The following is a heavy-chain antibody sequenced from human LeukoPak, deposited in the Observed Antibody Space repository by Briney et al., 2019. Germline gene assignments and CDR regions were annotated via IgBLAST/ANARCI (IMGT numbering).Heavy chain of an antibody. CDR2: IYSGGNT. CDR3: ARASRWLQVGFDY. Sequence: PGGSLRLSCAASGFTVSSNYMSWVRQAPGKGLEWVSIIYSGGNTHYADSVKGRFTISRDDSKNTLYLQMNSLRAEDTAVYYCARASRWLQVGFDYWGQGTPVTVSS. J-gene: IGHJ4*02. V-gene: IGHV3-53*05. D-gene: IGHD5-24*01. CDR1: GFTVSSNY.